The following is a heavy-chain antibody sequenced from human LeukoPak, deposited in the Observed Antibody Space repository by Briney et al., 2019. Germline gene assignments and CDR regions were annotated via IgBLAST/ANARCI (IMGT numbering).Heavy chain of an antibody. CDR3: ARLPSQWLLPYYFDY. J-gene: IGHJ4*02. CDR1: GYTFTSYG. D-gene: IGHD3-22*01. CDR2: ISAYNGNT. V-gene: IGHV1-18*01. Sequence: ASVKLSCKASGYTFTSYGISWVRQAPGQGLEWMGWISAYNGNTNYAQKLQGRVTMTTDTSTSTAYMELRSLRSDDTAVYYCARLPSQWLLPYYFDYWGQGTLVTVSS.